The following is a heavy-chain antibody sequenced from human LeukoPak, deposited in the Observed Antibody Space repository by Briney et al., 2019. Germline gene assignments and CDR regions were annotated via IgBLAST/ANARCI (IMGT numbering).Heavy chain of an antibody. V-gene: IGHV1-69*06. Sequence: ASVKVSCKASGGTFSSYAISWVRQAPGQGLEWMGGIIPIFGTANYAQKFQGRVTITADKSTSTAYMGLSSLRSEDTAVYYCARDGLSGSYYNWFDPWGQGTLVTVSS. CDR3: ARDGLSGSYYNWFDP. J-gene: IGHJ5*02. D-gene: IGHD3-10*01. CDR2: IIPIFGTA. CDR1: GGTFSSYA.